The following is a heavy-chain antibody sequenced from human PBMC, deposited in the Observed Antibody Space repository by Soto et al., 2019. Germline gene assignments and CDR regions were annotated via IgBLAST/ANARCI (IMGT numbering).Heavy chain of an antibody. D-gene: IGHD6-19*01. CDR2: ISWNSGSI. CDR1: GFTFDDYA. CDR3: AKDILSGGWYSAKFDY. V-gene: IGHV3-9*01. J-gene: IGHJ4*02. Sequence: GGSLRLSCAASGFTFDDYAMHWVRQAPGKGLEWVSGISWNSGSIGYADSVKGRFTISRDNAKNSLYLQMNSLRAEDTALYYCAKDILSGGWYSAKFDYWGQGTLVTVSS.